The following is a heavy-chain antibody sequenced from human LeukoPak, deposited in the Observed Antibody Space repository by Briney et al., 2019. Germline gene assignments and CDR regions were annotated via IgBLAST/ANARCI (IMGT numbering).Heavy chain of an antibody. CDR1: GASVSSDSYY. D-gene: IGHD1-26*01. CDR2: VYYTGST. Sequence: PSETLPLTCTVSGASVSSDSYYWNWIRQPPGKGLEWIGYVYYTGSTNYNASLKSRVTIFVDTSRNQFSLNLNSVTAADTAVYYCARVYYSVSSAGFDYWGQGTLVSVSS. CDR3: ARVYYSVSSAGFDY. V-gene: IGHV4-61*01. J-gene: IGHJ4*02.